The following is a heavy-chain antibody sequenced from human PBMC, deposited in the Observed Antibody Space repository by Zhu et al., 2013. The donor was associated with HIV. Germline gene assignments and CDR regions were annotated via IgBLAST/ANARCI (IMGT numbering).Heavy chain of an antibody. V-gene: IGHV1-69*01. J-gene: IGHJ5*02. CDR1: GGTFSSYA. CDR3: ARPAKAYCGGDCYSGWFDP. Sequence: QVQLVQSGAEVKKPGSSVKVSCKASGGTFSSYAISWVRQAPGQGLEWMGGIIPIFGTANYAQKFQGRVTITADESTSTAYMELSSLRSEDTAVYYCARPAKAYCGGDCYSGWFDPGAREPWSPSPQ. D-gene: IGHD2-21*02. CDR2: IIPIFGTA.